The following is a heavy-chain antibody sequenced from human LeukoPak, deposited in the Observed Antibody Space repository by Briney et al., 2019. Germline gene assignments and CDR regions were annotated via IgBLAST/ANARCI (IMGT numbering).Heavy chain of an antibody. D-gene: IGHD6-19*01. CDR1: GYSFTSYW. CDR3: ARILDSAWGELGY. J-gene: IGHJ4*02. CDR2: IRPDGSNK. Sequence: GESLKISCKGSGYSFTSYWIGWVRQAPGKGLEWMAFIRPDGSNKYYADSVKGRFTISRDNSKNTLYLQMNSLRAEDTAVYYCARILDSAWGELGYWGQGTLVTVSS. V-gene: IGHV3-30*02.